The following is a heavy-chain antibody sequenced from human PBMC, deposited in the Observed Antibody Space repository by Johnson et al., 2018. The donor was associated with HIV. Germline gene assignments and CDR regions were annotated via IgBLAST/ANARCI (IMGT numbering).Heavy chain of an antibody. Sequence: VQLVESGGGLIQPGGSLRLSCAASGITFSDYAMHWVRQAPGRGLEWLGRARNEANSYTIEYAASVRGRFSISRDHSKNSVFLQMNSLKTEDTAVYYCARGYGVYATSFDVWGQGTVVAVSS. CDR2: ARNEANSYTI. D-gene: IGHD5/OR15-5a*01. J-gene: IGHJ3*01. CDR3: ARGYGVYATSFDV. CDR1: GITFSDYA. V-gene: IGHV3-72*01.